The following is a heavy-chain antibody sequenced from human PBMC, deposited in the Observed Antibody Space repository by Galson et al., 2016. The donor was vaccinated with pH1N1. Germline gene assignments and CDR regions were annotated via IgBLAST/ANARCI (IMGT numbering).Heavy chain of an antibody. J-gene: IGHJ4*02. CDR3: ATGHYLESVGDAGDY. Sequence: QSGAEVKKPGASVKVSCQTSGYGFTNFGIHWVRQAPGQGLEWMGWISPYNGQTDSAQSVQGRVSMSTQTSTRTVYLEIRSLRHDDTAVYFCATGHYLESVGDAGDYWGQGTLVTVSP. D-gene: IGHD2-21*01. V-gene: IGHV1-18*01. CDR2: ISPYNGQT. CDR1: GYGFTNFG.